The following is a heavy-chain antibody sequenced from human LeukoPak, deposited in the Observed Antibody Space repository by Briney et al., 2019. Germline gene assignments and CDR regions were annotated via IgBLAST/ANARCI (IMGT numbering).Heavy chain of an antibody. D-gene: IGHD1-26*01. CDR1: GFTFSSYA. Sequence: GGSLRLSCAASGFTFSSYAMSWVRQAPGKGLEWVSAMRGNGGSTEYVDSVRGRSIISRDNAKNTLYLQMNSLRAEDTAVYFCSRGSFSGFDYWGQGTLVTVSS. CDR2: MRGNGGST. V-gene: IGHV3-23*01. CDR3: SRGSFSGFDY. J-gene: IGHJ4*02.